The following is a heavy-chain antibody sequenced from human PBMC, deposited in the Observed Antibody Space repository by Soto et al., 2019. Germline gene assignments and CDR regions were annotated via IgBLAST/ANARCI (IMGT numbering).Heavy chain of an antibody. Sequence: ASVKVSCKASGYTFTSYYMHWVRQAPGQGLEWMGIINPSGGSTSYAQKFQGRVTMTRDTSTGTVYMELSSLRSEDTAVYYCARGGYYDSSGYYYFDYWGQGTLVTVSS. CDR1: GYTFTSYY. D-gene: IGHD3-22*01. CDR3: ARGGYYDSSGYYYFDY. V-gene: IGHV1-46*01. CDR2: INPSGGST. J-gene: IGHJ4*02.